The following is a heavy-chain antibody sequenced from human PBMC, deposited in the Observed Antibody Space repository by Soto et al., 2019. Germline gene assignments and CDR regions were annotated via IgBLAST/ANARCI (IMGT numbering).Heavy chain of an antibody. CDR2: IHYNGNT. CDR3: ARPTYNSGSPFDY. V-gene: IGHV4-59*01. CDR1: GDSISAYS. Sequence: SETLSLTCTVSGDSISAYSWSWVRQPPGKGLEWIGNIHYNGNTNYNPSLKSRVTISVDTSKNQFSLKLSSVTAADTAVYYCARPTYNSGSPFDYWGQGTLVTVSS. D-gene: IGHD1-20*01. J-gene: IGHJ4*02.